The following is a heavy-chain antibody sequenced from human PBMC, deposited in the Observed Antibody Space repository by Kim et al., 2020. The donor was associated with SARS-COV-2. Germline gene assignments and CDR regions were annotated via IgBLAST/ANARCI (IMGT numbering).Heavy chain of an antibody. Sequence: ASVKVSCKVSGYMFTGFYMPWVRQAPGKGLEWMGGFDPVVGETIYAQELQDRLTMTADTATDTGYMELRSLESDDTAVYYCATDASGRRYFAYWCQG. V-gene: IGHV1-24*01. CDR3: ATDASGRRYFAY. CDR2: FDPVVGET. J-gene: IGHJ4*02. CDR1: GYMFTGFY. D-gene: IGHD3-10*01.